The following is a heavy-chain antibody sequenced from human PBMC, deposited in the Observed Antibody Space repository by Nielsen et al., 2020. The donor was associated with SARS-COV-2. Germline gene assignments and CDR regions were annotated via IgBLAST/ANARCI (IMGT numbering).Heavy chain of an antibody. CDR3: ARGGFSRTSNIDF. Sequence: GGSLRLSCVGPGFTFSDYYMSWVRQAPGKGLEWVSYITSSSTYTNYADSVKGRFTISRDNAKNSLSLQMHSLRAEDTAVYYCARGGFSRTSNIDFWGQGTLVSVSS. J-gene: IGHJ4*02. CDR1: GFTFSDYY. V-gene: IGHV3-11*05. CDR2: ITSSSTYT. D-gene: IGHD6-6*01.